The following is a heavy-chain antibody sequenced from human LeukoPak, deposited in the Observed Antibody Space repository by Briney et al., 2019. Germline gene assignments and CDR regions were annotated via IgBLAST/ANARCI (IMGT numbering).Heavy chain of an antibody. CDR1: GFTFSRNG. J-gene: IGHJ4*02. Sequence: GGSLRLSCAASGFTFSRNGMTWVRQAPGKGLEWVSAISGSGGNTYYADSVKGRFTISRDNSKNTLYLQMNSLRAEDTAVYYCAKDRRAGSYVYWGQGTLVTVSS. CDR3: AKDRRAGSYVY. D-gene: IGHD3-10*01. CDR2: ISGSGGNT. V-gene: IGHV3-23*01.